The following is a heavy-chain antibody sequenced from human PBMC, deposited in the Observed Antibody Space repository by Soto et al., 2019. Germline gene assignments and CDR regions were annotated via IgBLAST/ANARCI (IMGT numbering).Heavy chain of an antibody. D-gene: IGHD3-3*01. J-gene: IGHJ6*03. CDR1: GGSFSGYY. V-gene: IGHV4-34*01. Sequence: PSETLSLTCAVYGGSFSGYYWSWIRQPPGKGLEWIGEINHSGSTNYNPSLKSRVTISVDTSKNQFSLKLSSVTAADTAVYYCARYGAPYYDFWSGYLSSTLGYYYYMDVWGKGTTVTVSS. CDR3: ARYGAPYYDFWSGYLSSTLGYYYYMDV. CDR2: INHSGST.